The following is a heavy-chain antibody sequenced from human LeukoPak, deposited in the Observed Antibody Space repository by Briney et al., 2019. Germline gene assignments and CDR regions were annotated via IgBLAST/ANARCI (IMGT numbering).Heavy chain of an antibody. V-gene: IGHV1-24*01. J-gene: IGHJ6*02. CDR3: ATADSGVAVGPRKYHGMDV. Sequence: ASVKVSCKVSGYTLTELSMHWVRQAPGKGLEWMGGFDPEEGETMYAQNFQGRVTMTEDASIDTFYMELSSLRSEDTAVYYCATADSGVAVGPRKYHGMDVWGQGTTVTVSS. CDR2: FDPEEGET. D-gene: IGHD6-19*01. CDR1: GYTLTELS.